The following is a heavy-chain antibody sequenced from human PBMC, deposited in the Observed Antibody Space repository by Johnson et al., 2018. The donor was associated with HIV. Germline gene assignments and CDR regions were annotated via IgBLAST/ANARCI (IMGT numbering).Heavy chain of an antibody. CDR1: GFIVSDNY. Sequence: MLLVESGGGLVQPGGSLRLSCAASGFIVSDNYMSWVRQAPGKGLEWVPVIYSGRNPFYADPVKGRFPITRDTSKNTLSLQMDSLRVEDTAVYFCARGPLPGMSPFDIWGQGTMVTVSS. V-gene: IGHV3-66*02. J-gene: IGHJ3*02. CDR2: IYSGRNP. CDR3: ARGPLPGMSPFDI.